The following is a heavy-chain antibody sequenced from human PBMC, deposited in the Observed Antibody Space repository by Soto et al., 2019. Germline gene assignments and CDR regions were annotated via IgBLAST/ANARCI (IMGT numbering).Heavy chain of an antibody. CDR3: AKRRGVGLTRSSCDY. CDR1: GFTFNRHY. D-gene: IGHD1-26*01. CDR2: IDPSGGDT. Sequence: QVQLVQSGAEVRKPGASVKVSCKASGFTFNRHYIQWVRQAPGQGLEWMGMIDPSGGDTNYAKKFQGRVTVTSATSTSTVYMELSSLRSEDTAGYYCAKRRGVGLTRSSCDYLGPGTLVIVSS. V-gene: IGHV1-46*02. J-gene: IGHJ4*02.